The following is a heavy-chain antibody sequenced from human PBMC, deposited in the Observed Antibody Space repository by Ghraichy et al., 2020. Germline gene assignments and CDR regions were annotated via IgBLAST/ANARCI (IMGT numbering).Heavy chain of an antibody. V-gene: IGHV3-15*07. J-gene: IGHJ6*02. CDR3: TTPGRVYDFWSGYYGYYYGMDV. CDR1: GFTFSNAW. D-gene: IGHD3-3*01. CDR2: IKSKTDGGTT. Sequence: GGSLRLSCAASGFTFSNAWMNWVRQAPGKGLEWVGRIKSKTDGGTTDYAAPVKGRFTISRDDSKNTLYLQMNSLKTEDTAVYYCTTPGRVYDFWSGYYGYYYGMDVWGQGTTVTVSS.